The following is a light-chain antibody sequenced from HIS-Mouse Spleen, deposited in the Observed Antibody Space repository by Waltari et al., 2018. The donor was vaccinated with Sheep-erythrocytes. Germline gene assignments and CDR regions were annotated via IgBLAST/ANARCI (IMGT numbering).Light chain of an antibody. CDR3: QAWDSSTAWNVV. J-gene: IGLJ2*01. CDR2: QDS. CDR1: KSGDKY. Sequence: SYELTQPPSVSVSPGPTASITCSGNKSGDKYACWYQQQPGQSPVLVIYQDSRRPSGIPERFSGSNSGNTATLTISGTQAKDEADYYCQAWDSSTAWNVVFGGGTKLTVL. V-gene: IGLV3-1*01.